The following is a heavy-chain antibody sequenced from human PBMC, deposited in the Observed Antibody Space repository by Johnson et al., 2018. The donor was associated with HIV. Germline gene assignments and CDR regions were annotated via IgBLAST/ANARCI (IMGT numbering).Heavy chain of an antibody. J-gene: IGHJ3*02. D-gene: IGHD6-13*01. V-gene: IGHV3-30-3*01. Sequence: QVQLVESGGGVVQPGRSLRLSCAASGFTFSDYAIHWVRQAPGKGLEWVAVISYDGSNKYYADSVKGRFTISRDNSKNTLFLQMNSLRAEDTAVYYWAKVLTSSTSWLDDAFDICGQGTMVTVSS. CDR3: AKVLTSSTSWLDDAFDI. CDR2: ISYDGSNK. CDR1: GFTFSDYA.